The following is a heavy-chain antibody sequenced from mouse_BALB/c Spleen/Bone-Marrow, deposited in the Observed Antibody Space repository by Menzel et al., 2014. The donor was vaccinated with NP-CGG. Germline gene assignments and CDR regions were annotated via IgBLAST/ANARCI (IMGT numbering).Heavy chain of an antibody. CDR3: ARDRSYYGMDY. CDR2: IWAGGST. V-gene: IGHV2-9*02. J-gene: IGHJ4*01. Sequence: VKLMDSGPGLVAPSQSLSITCTVSGFPLTSYGVHWVRQPPGKGLEWLGVIWAGGSTNYNSALMSRLSISKDNSKSQVFLKMNSLQTDDTAMNYCARDRSYYGMDYWGQGTSVTVSS. CDR1: GFPLTSYG.